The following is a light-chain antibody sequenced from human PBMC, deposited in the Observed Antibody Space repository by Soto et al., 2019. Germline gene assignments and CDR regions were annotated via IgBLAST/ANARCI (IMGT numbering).Light chain of an antibody. J-gene: IGLJ1*01. CDR1: TSDVGAYNY. V-gene: IGLV2-14*01. CDR2: EVS. CDR3: SSKTSSSSPFV. Sequence: QSALTQPASASGSPGQSITISCTGSTSDVGAYNYVSWYKHHPGQAPQLMIYEVSNRPSGVSNRFSGSKSGNTASLTISGLQADDEGDYYCSSKTSSSSPFVFGTGTKLTVL.